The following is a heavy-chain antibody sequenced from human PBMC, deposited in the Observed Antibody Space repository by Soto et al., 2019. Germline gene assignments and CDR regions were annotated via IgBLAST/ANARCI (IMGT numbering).Heavy chain of an antibody. V-gene: IGHV2-26*01. J-gene: IGHJ5*02. CDR1: GLSITDSEMG. Sequence: QVTLKESGPVLVKPTEPLTLRCTVSGLSITDSEMGVSWIRQPPGQPLEWLAHIDSSGEKSYRTFLKSRLAISKDTSKSQIVLTMTNMDPVDTATYYCARRHLAVAVSPWFDPWGQGIPVTVSS. CDR3: ARRHLAVAVSPWFDP. CDR2: IDSSGEK. D-gene: IGHD6-19*01.